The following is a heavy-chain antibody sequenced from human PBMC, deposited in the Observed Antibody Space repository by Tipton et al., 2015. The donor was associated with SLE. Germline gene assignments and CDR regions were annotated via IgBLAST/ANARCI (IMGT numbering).Heavy chain of an antibody. J-gene: IGHJ4*02. V-gene: IGHV3-23*03. Sequence: SLRLSCVASGFTFEDHAMYWVRQVPGKGLEWVSVIYSGGNTNSAESVKGRFSISRDTSKNTVYLHMTSLRTEDTAVYYCAKGPGGGAIDYWGQGTLVTVSS. D-gene: IGHD3-16*01. CDR2: IYSGGNT. CDR3: AKGPGGGAIDY. CDR1: GFTFEDHA.